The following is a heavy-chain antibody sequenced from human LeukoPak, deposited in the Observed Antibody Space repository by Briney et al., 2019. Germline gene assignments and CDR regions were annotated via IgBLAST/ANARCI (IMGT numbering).Heavy chain of an antibody. CDR2: ISSNGGST. Sequence: GGSLRLSCAASGFTFSSYAMHWVRQAPGKGLEYVSAISSNGGSTYYANSVKGRFTISRDNSKNTLYLQMGSLRAEDMAVYYCARGGGPIVVVTAIQYYFDYWGQGTPVTVSS. CDR1: GFTFSSYA. D-gene: IGHD2-21*02. V-gene: IGHV3-64*01. CDR3: ARGGGPIVVVTAIQYYFDY. J-gene: IGHJ4*02.